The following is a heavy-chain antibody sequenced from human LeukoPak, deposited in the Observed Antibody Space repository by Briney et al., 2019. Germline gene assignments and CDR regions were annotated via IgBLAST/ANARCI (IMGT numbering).Heavy chain of an antibody. CDR2: INHSGST. Sequence: SETLSLTCAVYGGSFSGYYWSWIRQPPGKGLEWIGEINHSGSTNYNPSLQSRVTISVDTFKNQFSLKLSSVTAADTAVYYCARGTPQTNWGQGTLVTVSS. J-gene: IGHJ4*02. CDR1: GGSFSGYY. CDR3: ARGTPQTN. V-gene: IGHV4-34*01.